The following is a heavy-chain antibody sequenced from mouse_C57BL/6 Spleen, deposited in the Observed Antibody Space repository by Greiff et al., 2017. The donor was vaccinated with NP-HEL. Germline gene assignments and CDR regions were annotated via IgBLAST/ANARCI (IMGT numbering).Heavy chain of an antibody. V-gene: IGHV5-16*01. J-gene: IGHJ2*01. Sequence: EVKLVESEGGLVQPGSSMKLSCTASGFTFSDYYMAWVRQVPEKGLEWVANIKYDGSSTYYLDSLKSRFIISRDNAKNILYLQMSSLKSEDTATYYCARDLDYWGQGTTLTVSS. CDR3: ARDLDY. CDR2: IKYDGSST. CDR1: GFTFSDYY.